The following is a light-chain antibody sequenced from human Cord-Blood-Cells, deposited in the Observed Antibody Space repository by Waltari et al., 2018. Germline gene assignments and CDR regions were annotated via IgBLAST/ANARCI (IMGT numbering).Light chain of an antibody. Sequence: QSALTQLAPVSGSPGQSITISCTGTSSDVGSYHPVSWYQQHPGNAPKLMIYEGSKRPSGVSNRFSGSKSGNTASLTISGLQAEDEADYYCCSYAGSSTFEVFGGGTKLTVL. V-gene: IGLV2-23*03. CDR2: EGS. J-gene: IGLJ3*02. CDR1: SSDVGSYHP. CDR3: CSYAGSSTFEV.